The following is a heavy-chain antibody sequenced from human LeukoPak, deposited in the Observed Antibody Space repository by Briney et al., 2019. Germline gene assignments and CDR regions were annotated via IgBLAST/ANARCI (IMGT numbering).Heavy chain of an antibody. J-gene: IGHJ5*02. CDR2: IYSSGST. V-gene: IGHV4-4*07. D-gene: IGHD1-20*01. CDR3: ARDISGGYNWFDP. CDR1: GGSISGYY. Sequence: SETLSLTCAASGGSISGYYWSWIRQPAGKGLEWIGRIYSSGSTNYNPSLKSRVTMSVDTSKNQFSLKLNSVTAADTAVYYCARDISGGYNWFDPWGQGTLVTVSS.